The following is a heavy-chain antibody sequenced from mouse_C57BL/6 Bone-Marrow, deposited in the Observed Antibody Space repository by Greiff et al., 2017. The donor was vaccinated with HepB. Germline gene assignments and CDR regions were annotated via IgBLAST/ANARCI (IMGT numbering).Heavy chain of an antibody. D-gene: IGHD1-1*01. CDR1: GYAFSSYW. J-gene: IGHJ4*01. Sequence: VKLQESGAELVKPGASVKISCKASGYAFSSYWMNWVKQRPGKGLEWIGQLYPGDGDTNYNGKFKGKATLTADKSSSTAYMQLSSLTSEDSAVYFCARRLRKGYYAMDYWGQGTSVTVPS. CDR2: LYPGDGDT. CDR3: ARRLRKGYYAMDY. V-gene: IGHV1-80*01.